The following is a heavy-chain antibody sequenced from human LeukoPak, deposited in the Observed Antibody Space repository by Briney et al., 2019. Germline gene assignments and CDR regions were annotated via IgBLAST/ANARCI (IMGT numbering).Heavy chain of an antibody. V-gene: IGHV3-30*03. Sequence: PGGSLRLSCAASGFTFSSYGMHWVRQAPGKGPEWVAVISYDGSNKYYADSVKGRFTISRDNSKNTLYLQMNSLRAEDTAVYYCARELLDNYFDYWGQGTLVTVSS. CDR2: ISYDGSNK. CDR1: GFTFSSYG. D-gene: IGHD2-21*02. J-gene: IGHJ4*02. CDR3: ARELLDNYFDY.